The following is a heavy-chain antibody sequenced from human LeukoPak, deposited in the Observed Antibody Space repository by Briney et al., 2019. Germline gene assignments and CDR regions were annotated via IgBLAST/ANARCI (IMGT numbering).Heavy chain of an antibody. D-gene: IGHD3-9*01. CDR1: GFTFSSYE. J-gene: IGHJ6*04. V-gene: IGHV3-48*03. CDR2: ISSSGSTI. Sequence: GVSLRLSCAASGFTFSSYEMNWVRQAPGKGLEWVSYISSSGSTIDYADSVKGRFTISRDNAKNSLYLQMNSLRAEETAVYYCARVANYDILTGYFGPRYYYGMDVWGKGTTVTVSS. CDR3: ARVANYDILTGYFGPRYYYGMDV.